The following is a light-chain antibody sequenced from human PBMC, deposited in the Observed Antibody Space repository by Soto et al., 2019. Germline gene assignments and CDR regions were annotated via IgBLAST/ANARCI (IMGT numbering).Light chain of an antibody. V-gene: IGLV2-14*01. CDR3: GSYAGATLI. J-gene: IGLJ2*01. CDR1: SSDIGAYDY. Sequence: QSALTQPASVSGSPGQSITISCTGPSSDIGAYDYVSWFQQYPGKAPTRLIYEVTFRPPGVSSRFSGSKSGNTASLTLSGLQAEDEADYYCGSYAGATLIFGGGTKLTVL. CDR2: EVT.